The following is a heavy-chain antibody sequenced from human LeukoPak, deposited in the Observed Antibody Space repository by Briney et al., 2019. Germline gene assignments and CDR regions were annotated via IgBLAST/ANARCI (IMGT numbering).Heavy chain of an antibody. Sequence: TGGSLRLSCAASGFTFSSYAMSWVRQAPGKGLEWVSAISGSGGSTYYADSVKGRFTISRDNPKNTLYLQMNSLRPEDTAVYFCAKRGVVIRVILVGFHKEAYYFDSWGQGALVTVSS. V-gene: IGHV3-23*01. CDR3: AKRGVVIRVILVGFHKEAYYFDS. D-gene: IGHD3-22*01. CDR2: ISGSGGST. J-gene: IGHJ4*02. CDR1: GFTFSSYA.